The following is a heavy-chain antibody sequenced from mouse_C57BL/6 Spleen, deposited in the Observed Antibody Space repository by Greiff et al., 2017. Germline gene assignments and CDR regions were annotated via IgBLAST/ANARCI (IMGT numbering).Heavy chain of an antibody. V-gene: IGHV10-1*01. D-gene: IGHD2-5*01. CDR1: GFSFNTYA. J-gene: IGHJ2*01. Sequence: EVQLVESGGGLVQPKGSLKLSCAASGFSFNTYAMNWVRQAPGKGLEWVARIRSKSNNYATYYADSVKDRFTISRDDSESMLYLQMNNLKTEDTAMYYCVRASNNGRDFDYWGQGTTLTVSS. CDR3: VRASNNGRDFDY. CDR2: IRSKSNNYAT.